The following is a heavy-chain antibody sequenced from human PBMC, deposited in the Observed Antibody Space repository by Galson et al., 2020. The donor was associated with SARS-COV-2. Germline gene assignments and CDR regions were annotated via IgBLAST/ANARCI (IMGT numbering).Heavy chain of an antibody. CDR2: IIPILGIA. CDR3: ARGPGWVVAATLHFDY. D-gene: IGHD2-15*01. Sequence: SANVSSKASRGTFTTYTISWARQAPGQGLEWMGRIIPILGIANSAPQFQGRVTITADKSTSTAYMGLSSLRSEDTAVYYWARGPGWVVAATLHFDYWGQGTLVIVAS. V-gene: IGHV1-69*02. CDR1: RGTFTTYT. J-gene: IGHJ4*02.